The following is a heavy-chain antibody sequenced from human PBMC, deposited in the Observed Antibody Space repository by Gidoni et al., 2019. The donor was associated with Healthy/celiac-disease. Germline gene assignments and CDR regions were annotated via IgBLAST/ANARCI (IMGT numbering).Heavy chain of an antibody. Sequence: EVQLLESGGGLVQPGGSLRLSCAASGFTFSSYAMRWVRQAPGKGLECVSAISGSGGSTYYADSVKGRFTISRDNSKNTLYLQMNSLRAEDTAVYYCAKDGYRAAVAGSIDYWGQGTLVTVSS. CDR2: ISGSGGST. V-gene: IGHV3-23*01. D-gene: IGHD6-19*01. J-gene: IGHJ4*02. CDR3: AKDGYRAAVAGSIDY. CDR1: GFTFSSYA.